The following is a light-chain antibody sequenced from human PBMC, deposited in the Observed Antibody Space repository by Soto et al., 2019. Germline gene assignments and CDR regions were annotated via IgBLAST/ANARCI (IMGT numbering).Light chain of an antibody. CDR1: SSDVGGSNY. J-gene: IGLJ3*02. Sequence: QSALTQPRSVSGSPGQSVTISCTGASSDVGGSNYVSWYQQHPGKAPKVMIYDVSERPSGVPDRFSGSRSGNTASLTISGLQAEDGGGYYCFSYAGQEHWGFGGGTKLTVL. CDR2: DVS. CDR3: FSYAGQEHWG. V-gene: IGLV2-11*01.